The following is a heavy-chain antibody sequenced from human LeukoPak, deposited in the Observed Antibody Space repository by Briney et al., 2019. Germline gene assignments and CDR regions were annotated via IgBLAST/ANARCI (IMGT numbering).Heavy chain of an antibody. J-gene: IGHJ6*03. CDR2: IYPGDSDT. V-gene: IGHV5-51*01. D-gene: IGHD7-27*01. CDR1: GSIFTRYW. CDR3: ARGPLGITYYMDV. Sequence: GESLQISCQGSGSIFTRYWIGWVRQLPGKGLEWMGIIYPGDSDTRYSPSFQGQVTISADKSISTAYLQWSSLKASDTAMYYCARGPLGITYYMDVWGKGTTVTVSS.